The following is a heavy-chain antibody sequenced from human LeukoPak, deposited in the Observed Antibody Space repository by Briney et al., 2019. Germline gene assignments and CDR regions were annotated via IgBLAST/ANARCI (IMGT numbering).Heavy chain of an antibody. J-gene: IGHJ4*02. Sequence: GGSLRLSCAASGFTFSTPGMSWVRQAPGKGLEWVSSISSDASSIHYADSVKGRFTIPRDNSKNTLYVQMDSLRADDTAVYYCATLTGGYWGQGTLVTVSS. V-gene: IGHV3-23*01. CDR3: ATLTGGY. D-gene: IGHD3-10*01. CDR2: ISSDASSI. CDR1: GFTFSTPG.